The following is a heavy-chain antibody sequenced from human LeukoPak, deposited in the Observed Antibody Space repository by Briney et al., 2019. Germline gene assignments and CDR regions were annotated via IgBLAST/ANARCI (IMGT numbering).Heavy chain of an antibody. D-gene: IGHD2-15*01. CDR3: ASLSCSGGSCYVYNWFDP. V-gene: IGHV4-39*01. CDR1: GGSIGSTNYY. Sequence: SETLSLTCTVSGGSIGSTNYYWGWIRQPPGKGLEWIANIYYSGSTYYNPSLKSRVTISVDTSKNQFSLKLSSVTAADTAVYYCASLSCSGGSCYVYNWFDPWGQGTLVTVSS. CDR2: IYYSGST. J-gene: IGHJ5*02.